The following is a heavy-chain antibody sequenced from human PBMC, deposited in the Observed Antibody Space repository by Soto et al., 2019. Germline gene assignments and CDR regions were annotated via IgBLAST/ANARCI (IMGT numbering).Heavy chain of an antibody. J-gene: IGHJ3*01. CDR2: ISYDGNNK. Sequence: GGSLRLSCAASGFTYSNFTMHWVRQAPGKGLEWVAVISYDGNNKFYADSLKGRFTMSRDNAKNSLYLQMNSLRAEDTAVYYCARDAPGPGYDSWSGYLAFDLWGQGTMVTVS. CDR3: ARDAPGPGYDSWSGYLAFDL. V-gene: IGHV3-30-3*01. D-gene: IGHD3-3*01. CDR1: GFTYSNFT.